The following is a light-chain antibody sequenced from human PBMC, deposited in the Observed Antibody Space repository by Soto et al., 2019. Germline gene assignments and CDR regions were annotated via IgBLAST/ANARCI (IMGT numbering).Light chain of an antibody. CDR2: WAS. CDR1: QSVLYSANNKNC. CDR3: QQYYSTPRT. J-gene: IGKJ1*01. V-gene: IGKV4-1*01. Sequence: DIVMTQSPDSLAVSLGERATINCKSSQSVLYSANNKNCLAWYQQKPGQHPKLLLYWASTRESGVPDRFSGSGSGTDFTLTISSLQAEDVAVYYCQQYYSTPRTFGQGTKVEIK.